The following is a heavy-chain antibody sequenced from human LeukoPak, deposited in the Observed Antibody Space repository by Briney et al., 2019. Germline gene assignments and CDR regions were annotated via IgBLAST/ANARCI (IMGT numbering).Heavy chain of an antibody. CDR1: GFTFSNYA. CDR2: ISYNGGSA. V-gene: IGHV3-23*01. J-gene: IGHJ4*02. CDR3: ARSTGSSSPLFDY. D-gene: IGHD6-6*01. Sequence: QPGGSLRLSCVASGFTFSNYAVNWVRQAPGKGLEWVSCISYNGGSAHYADSVKGRFTISRDNSKNTLYLQMNSLRAEDTAVYYCARSTGSSSPLFDYWGQGTLVTVSS.